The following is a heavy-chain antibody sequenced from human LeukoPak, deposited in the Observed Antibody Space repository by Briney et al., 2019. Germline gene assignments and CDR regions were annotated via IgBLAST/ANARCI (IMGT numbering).Heavy chain of an antibody. D-gene: IGHD4-17*01. CDR2: IYYSGST. J-gene: IGHJ4*02. CDR1: GGSISSSSYY. V-gene: IGHV4-39*01. Sequence: SETLSLTCTVSGGSISSSSYYWGWIRQPPGKGLEWIGSIYYSGSTYYNPSLKSRVTISVDTSKNQFSLKLSSVTAADTAVYYCARHVPTTGDDYWGQGTLVTVSS. CDR3: ARHVPTTGDDY.